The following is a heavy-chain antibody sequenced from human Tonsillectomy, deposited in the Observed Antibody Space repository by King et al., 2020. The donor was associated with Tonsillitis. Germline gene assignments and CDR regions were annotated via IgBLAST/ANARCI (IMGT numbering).Heavy chain of an antibody. CDR3: ARDRSSGYYGSSDY. V-gene: IGHV3-48*01. CDR1: GFTFSSYS. D-gene: IGHD3-22*01. CDR2: ISSSGFTI. J-gene: IGHJ4*02. Sequence: EVQLVESGGGLVQPGGSLRLSCVASGFTFSSYSMNWVRQVPGKGLVWLSYISSSGFTIYDADSVKGRFTISRDNAKNSLYLEMKSLRAEDTAVYYCARDRSSGYYGSSDYWGQGTLVTVSS.